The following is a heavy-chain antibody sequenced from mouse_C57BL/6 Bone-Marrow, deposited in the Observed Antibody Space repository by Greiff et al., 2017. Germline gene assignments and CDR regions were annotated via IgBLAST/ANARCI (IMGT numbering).Heavy chain of an antibody. CDR3: ARGYYDYDDYAMDY. V-gene: IGHV14-2*01. CDR2: IDPEDGET. Sequence: EVQRVESGAELVKPGASVKLSCTASGFNIKDYYMHWVKQRTEQGLEWIGRIDPEDGETKYAPKFQGKATITADTSSNTAYLQLSSLKSADTAVYYCARGYYDYDDYAMDYWGQGTSVTVSS. CDR1: GFNIKDYY. J-gene: IGHJ4*01. D-gene: IGHD2-4*01.